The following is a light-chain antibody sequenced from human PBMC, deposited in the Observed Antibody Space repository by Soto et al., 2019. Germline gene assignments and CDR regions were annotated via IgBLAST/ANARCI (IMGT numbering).Light chain of an antibody. V-gene: IGLV2-23*01. CDR1: SSDVGSYNL. CDR3: CSYADNYSYV. J-gene: IGLJ1*01. CDR2: EGS. Sequence: QSALTQPASVSGSPGQSITISCTGTSSDVGSYNLVSWYQQHPGKAPKLMIYEGSKRPSGVPDRFSGSKSGNTASLTISGLQAEDEADYYCCSYADNYSYVFGTGTKVTVL.